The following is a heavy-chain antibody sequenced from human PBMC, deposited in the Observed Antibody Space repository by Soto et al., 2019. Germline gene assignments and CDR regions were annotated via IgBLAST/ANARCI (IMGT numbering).Heavy chain of an antibody. V-gene: IGHV3-66*01. D-gene: IGHD1-26*01. J-gene: IGHJ4*02. CDR3: ERESIVGATNTFDY. Sequence: EVQLVESGGGLVQPGESLRRSCAASGFTVSSNYMSWVRQAPAKGLEWVSIIYSGGSTYYADSIKGRFTIPRDNSKNTLYLQMNSVRAEYTAVYYCERESIVGATNTFDYWGQGTLVNVSS. CDR2: IYSGGST. CDR1: GFTVSSNY.